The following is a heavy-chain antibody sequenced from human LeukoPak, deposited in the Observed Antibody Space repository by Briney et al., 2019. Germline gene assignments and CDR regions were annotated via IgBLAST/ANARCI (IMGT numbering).Heavy chain of an antibody. CDR2: IYTSGST. D-gene: IGHD2-2*01. Sequence: SETLSLTCTVSGGSISSGSYYWSWIRQPAGKGLEWIGRIYTSGSTNYNPSLKSRVTISVDTSKNQFSLKLSSVTAADTAVYYCARGRDVVPAAYYFDYWGQGTLVTVSS. CDR3: ARGRDVVPAAYYFDY. J-gene: IGHJ4*02. CDR1: GGSISSGSYY. V-gene: IGHV4-61*02.